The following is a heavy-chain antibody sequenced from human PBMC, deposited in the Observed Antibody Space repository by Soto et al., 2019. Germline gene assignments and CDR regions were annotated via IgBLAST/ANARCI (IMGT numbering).Heavy chain of an antibody. CDR3: ARDKSAAALFDP. V-gene: IGHV1-18*01. J-gene: IGHJ5*02. Sequence: ASVKVSCKASGGTFSSYAISWVRQAPGQGLEWMGWISAYNGNTNYAQKLQGRVTMTTDTSTSTAYMELRSLRSDDTAVYYCARDKSAAALFDPWGQGTLVTVSS. D-gene: IGHD6-13*01. CDR2: ISAYNGNT. CDR1: GGTFSSYA.